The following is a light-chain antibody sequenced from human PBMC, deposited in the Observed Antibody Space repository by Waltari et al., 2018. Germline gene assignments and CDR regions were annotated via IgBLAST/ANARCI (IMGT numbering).Light chain of an antibody. Sequence: QSVLTRPPSASGTPGQRVTISCSGSSSNIGSDSVNWYQQLPGTAPKLLIYSNNERPSGVPDRFAGSKSGTSASRAIGGLQSEDEADYYCAAWDDSLNGQVFGTGTKVTVL. CDR1: SSNIGSDS. CDR2: SNN. V-gene: IGLV1-44*01. CDR3: AAWDDSLNGQV. J-gene: IGLJ1*01.